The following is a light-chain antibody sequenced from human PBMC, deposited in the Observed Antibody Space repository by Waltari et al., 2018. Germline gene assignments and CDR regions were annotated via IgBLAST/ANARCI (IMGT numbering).Light chain of an antibody. CDR3: QQSYSAPFT. CDR2: YVS. CDR1: RGSNAF. Sequence: RASRGSNAFLNWYQQKPGQSPKLLIYYVSTLQSGVPTRFSGGGIGTDFTLTISDLQPDDFAAYFCQQSYSAPFTFGRGTRLE. V-gene: IGKV1-39*01. J-gene: IGKJ5*01.